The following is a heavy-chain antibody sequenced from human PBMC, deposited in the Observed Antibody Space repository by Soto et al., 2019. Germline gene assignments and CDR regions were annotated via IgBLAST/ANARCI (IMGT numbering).Heavy chain of an antibody. V-gene: IGHV4-34*01. D-gene: IGHD2-8*01. CDR3: ARPAIPYCTNGVCSREYYFDY. CDR1: GGSFSGYY. CDR2: INHSGST. J-gene: IGHJ4*02. Sequence: QVQLQQWGAGLLKPSETLSLTCAVYGGSFSGYYWSWIRQPPGKGLEWIGEINHSGSTNYNPSLKSRVTISVDTSKNQFSLKLSSVTAADTAVYYCARPAIPYCTNGVCSREYYFDYWGQGTLVTVSS.